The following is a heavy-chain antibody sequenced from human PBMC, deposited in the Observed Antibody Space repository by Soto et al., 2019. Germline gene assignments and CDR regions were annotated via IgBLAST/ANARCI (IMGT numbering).Heavy chain of an antibody. CDR2: ISAYNGNT. V-gene: IGHV1-18*01. D-gene: IGHD6-25*01. Sequence: ASVKVSSKAPGYTFTSYGITWVRQAPGQGLEMMGRISAYNGNTNYAQKLQRRVTMTTDTSTSTAYMERRSLRAEDTALYYCARGLNKAALSFEYWGQGTLVTVSS. CDR1: GYTFTSYG. J-gene: IGHJ4*01. CDR3: ARGLNKAALSFEY.